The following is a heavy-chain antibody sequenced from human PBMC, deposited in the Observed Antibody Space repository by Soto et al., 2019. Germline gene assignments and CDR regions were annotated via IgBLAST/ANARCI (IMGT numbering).Heavy chain of an antibody. D-gene: IGHD5-18*01. CDR3: ARGLWSFDY. CDR2: IWLDGSNK. V-gene: IGHV3-33*01. Sequence: QVQLVESGGGVVQPGRSLRLSCAASGFTFSSYGMHWVRQAPGKGLEWVAVIWLDGSNKYYADSVKGRVTISRDNSKNTLYLQMNSLRAAATAVYYCARGLWSFDYWGQGNLVTVSS. J-gene: IGHJ4*02. CDR1: GFTFSSYG.